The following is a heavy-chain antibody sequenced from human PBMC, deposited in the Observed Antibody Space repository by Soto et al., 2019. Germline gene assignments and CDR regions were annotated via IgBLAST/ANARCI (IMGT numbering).Heavy chain of an antibody. CDR1: GYSFTSYW. V-gene: IGHV5-51*01. Sequence: PGESLKISCKGSGYSFTSYWIGWVRQMPGKGLEWMGIIYPGDSDTRYSPSFQGQVTISADKSISTAYLQWSSLKASDTAMYYCARTYCDSDGGYYYYGMDVWGQGTTGTVSS. CDR2: IYPGDSDT. CDR3: ARTYCDSDGGYYYYGMDV. D-gene: IGHD3-22*01. J-gene: IGHJ6*02.